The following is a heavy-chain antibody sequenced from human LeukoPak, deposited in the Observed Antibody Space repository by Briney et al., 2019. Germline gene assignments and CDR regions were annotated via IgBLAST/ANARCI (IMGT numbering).Heavy chain of an antibody. D-gene: IGHD2-15*01. CDR3: ARDGWPAFDY. J-gene: IGHJ4*02. V-gene: IGHV6-1*01. CDR2: TFYRSKWYN. CDR1: GDSASSNTAA. Sequence: SQTLSLTCAISGDSASSNTAAWNWIRQSPSRGLEWLGRTFYRSKWYNDYAVSVKSRITLNPDTSKNQFSLQLSSVTPEDTAVYYCARDGWPAFDYWGQGTLVTVSS.